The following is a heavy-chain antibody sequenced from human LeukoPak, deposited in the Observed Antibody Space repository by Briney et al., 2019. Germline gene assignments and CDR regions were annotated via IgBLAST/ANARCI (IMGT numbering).Heavy chain of an antibody. V-gene: IGHV6-1*01. CDR2: TYYMSKWYN. J-gene: IGHJ3*02. Sequence: SQTLPLTCAISGDSVSSKRATWNWIRQSPSRGLEWLGRTYYMSKWYNDYAVSVKSRITINPDTSKNQFSLQLNSVTPQDTALYFCARDQPWTTGFDIWGQGPMVTVSS. D-gene: IGHD2-8*02. CDR3: ARDQPWTTGFDI. CDR1: GDSVSSKRAT.